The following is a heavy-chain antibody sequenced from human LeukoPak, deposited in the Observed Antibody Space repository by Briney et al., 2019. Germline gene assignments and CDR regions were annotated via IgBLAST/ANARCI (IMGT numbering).Heavy chain of an antibody. CDR2: ISSSSSTI. Sequence: GGSLRLSCTASAFTFSSYSMNWVRQAPGKGLEWVSYISSSSSTIHYADSVKGRFTISRDNAKNSLYLQMNRLRAEDTAVYYCASRAHFWSGPGGWGQGTLVTVSS. J-gene: IGHJ4*02. D-gene: IGHD3-3*02. V-gene: IGHV3-48*04. CDR3: ASRAHFWSGPGG. CDR1: AFTFSSYS.